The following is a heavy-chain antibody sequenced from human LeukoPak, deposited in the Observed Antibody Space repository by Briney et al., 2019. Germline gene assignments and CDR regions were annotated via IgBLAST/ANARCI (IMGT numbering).Heavy chain of an antibody. CDR1: GGTFSSYA. D-gene: IGHD3-9*01. CDR2: IIPILGIA. J-gene: IGHJ4*02. Sequence: SVNVSCKASGGTFSSYAISWVRQAPGQGLEWMGRIIPILGIANYAQKFQGRVTITADKSTSTAYMELSSLRSEDTAVYYCARELLTGQPLDYWGQGTLVTVSS. CDR3: ARELLTGQPLDY. V-gene: IGHV1-69*04.